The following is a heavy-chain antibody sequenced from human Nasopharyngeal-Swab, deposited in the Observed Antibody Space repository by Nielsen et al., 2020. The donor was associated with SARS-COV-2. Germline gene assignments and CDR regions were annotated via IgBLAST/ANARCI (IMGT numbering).Heavy chain of an antibody. D-gene: IGHD3-10*01. Sequence: VRQMPGKGLEWVGIIYPGDSDTKYSLSFQGQVSISVDKPFNTTYLQWNSLKASVTATYFCAIDYGSGTYGLDVWGQGTRVTVSS. CDR2: IYPGDSDT. J-gene: IGHJ6*02. CDR3: AIDYGSGTYGLDV. V-gene: IGHV5-51*04.